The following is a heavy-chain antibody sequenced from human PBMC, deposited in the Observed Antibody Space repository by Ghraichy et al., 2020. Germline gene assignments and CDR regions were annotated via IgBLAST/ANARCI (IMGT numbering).Heavy chain of an antibody. Sequence: SETLSLTCTVSGGSINSDYWSWIRQPPGKGLEQIGYIHHSGTTIYNPSLQSRVTISVDTSKNQFSLNLRSVTAADTAVYYCARLGGSGTNPPYDKWGQGILVTVSP. D-gene: IGHD3-10*01. CDR3: ARLGGSGTNPPYDK. CDR2: IHHSGTT. CDR1: GGSINSDY. V-gene: IGHV4-59*01. J-gene: IGHJ4*02.